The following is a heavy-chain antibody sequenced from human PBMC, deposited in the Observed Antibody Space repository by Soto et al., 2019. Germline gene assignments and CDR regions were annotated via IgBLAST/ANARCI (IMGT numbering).Heavy chain of an antibody. D-gene: IGHD3-10*01. J-gene: IGHJ4*02. CDR1: GGTFSSYT. CDR3: ASGESGVQGISSPFPPYFDY. CDR2: IIPILGIA. V-gene: IGHV1-69*02. Sequence: ASVKVSCKASGGTFSSYTISWVRQAPGQGLEWMGRIIPILGIANYAQKFQGRVTITADKSTSTAYMELSSLRSEDTAVYYCASGESGVQGISSPFPPYFDYWGQGTLVTVSS.